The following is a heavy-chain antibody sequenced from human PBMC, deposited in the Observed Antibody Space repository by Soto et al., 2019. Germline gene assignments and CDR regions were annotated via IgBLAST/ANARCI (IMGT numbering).Heavy chain of an antibody. Sequence: QVHLVQSGAEVKKPGASVRVSCKASGYTFSNYGIDWVRQAPGQGLEWMGWISGYNGDTNYAQKFQGRVTMTTDTSTSTDDMEPKSLRSDATAVYYCTRDRPRAYSRSGLFDLWGQGTQVPVSS. CDR1: GYTFSNYG. CDR3: TRDRPRAYSRSGLFDL. CDR2: ISGYNGDT. D-gene: IGHD2-21*01. V-gene: IGHV1-18*04. J-gene: IGHJ5*02.